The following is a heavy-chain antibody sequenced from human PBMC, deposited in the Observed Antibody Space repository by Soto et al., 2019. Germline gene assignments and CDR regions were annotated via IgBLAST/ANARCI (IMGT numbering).Heavy chain of an antibody. Sequence: QITLKESGPARVQLTQTLTLTCTFSGFSLTTNGVGVGWIRQPPGKALEHLALIYWDNDKRYNPSLKSRLTITTDTTKNQVVLTMTNIDPVDTATYYCTHRAGLRGNWNGGAFDYWGQGALVAVSS. CDR3: THRAGLRGNWNGGAFDY. V-gene: IGHV2-5*02. D-gene: IGHD1-1*01. CDR1: GFSLTTNGVG. J-gene: IGHJ4*01. CDR2: IYWDNDK.